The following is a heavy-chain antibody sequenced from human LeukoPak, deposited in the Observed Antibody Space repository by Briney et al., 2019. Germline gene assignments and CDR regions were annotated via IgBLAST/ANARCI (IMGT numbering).Heavy chain of an antibody. J-gene: IGHJ4*02. CDR1: GFTFSSYS. D-gene: IGHD2-21*02. Sequence: GGSLRLSCAASGFTFSSYSMNWVRQAPGKGLEWVSSISSSSSYIYYADSVKGRFTISRDNSKNTLYLQMNSLRAEDTAVYYCAKDLRAYCGGDCYSPVDYWGQGTLVTVSS. V-gene: IGHV3-21*04. CDR2: ISSSSSYI. CDR3: AKDLRAYCGGDCYSPVDY.